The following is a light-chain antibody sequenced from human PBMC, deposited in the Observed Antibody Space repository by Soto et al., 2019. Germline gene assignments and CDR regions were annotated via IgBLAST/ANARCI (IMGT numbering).Light chain of an antibody. CDR1: QSTSSS. CDR2: AAS. CDR3: QQSYSTPSS. V-gene: IGKV1-39*01. Sequence: DIQMTQSPSSLSASVGDRVTITSRASQSTSSSLNWYQQKPGKAPKLLIYAASSLQSGVPSRFSGSRSGTALPRTISSVQPEDFGTYYCQQSYSTPSSLGQGTRRE. J-gene: IGKJ5*01.